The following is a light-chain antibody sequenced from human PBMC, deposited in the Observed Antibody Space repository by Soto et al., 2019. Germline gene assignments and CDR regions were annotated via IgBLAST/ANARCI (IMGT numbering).Light chain of an antibody. V-gene: IGKV3-15*01. Sequence: EIVMTQSPATLSVSPGGSATLSCRASQSINKNLAWYQQRPGQTPRLLIYGASTKATGIPARFSGRGSGTEFTLAISSLQSEDGAVYYWQQYNDWSPFTFGPGTKVDIK. CDR1: QSINKN. CDR2: GAS. CDR3: QQYNDWSPFT. J-gene: IGKJ3*01.